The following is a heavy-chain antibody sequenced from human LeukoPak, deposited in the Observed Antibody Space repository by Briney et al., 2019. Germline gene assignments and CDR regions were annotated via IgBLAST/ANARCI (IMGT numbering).Heavy chain of an antibody. J-gene: IGHJ3*02. CDR1: GGTFSSYA. Sequence: ASVKVSCKASGGTFSSYAISWVRQAPGQGLGWMGGIIPIFGTANYAQKFHGRVTITADESTGTAYMELSSLRSEDTAVYYCARDREYQLYDAFDIWGQGTMVTVSS. V-gene: IGHV1-69*13. CDR2: IIPIFGTA. D-gene: IGHD2-2*01. CDR3: ARDREYQLYDAFDI.